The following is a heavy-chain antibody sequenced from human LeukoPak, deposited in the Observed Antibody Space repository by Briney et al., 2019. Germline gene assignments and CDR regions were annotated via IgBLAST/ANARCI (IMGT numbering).Heavy chain of an antibody. CDR3: ARRHLVRDFWSGYID. J-gene: IGHJ4*02. Sequence: PSETLTLTCGVSGASVSSIGYSWSWIRQPPGRGLEWIGYIYQSGSASYNPSLKSRVTISVDTSKNQFSLKLSSVTAADTAVYYCARRHLVRDFWSGYIDWGQGTLVTVSS. CDR1: GASVSSIGYS. CDR2: IYQSGSA. D-gene: IGHD3-3*01. V-gene: IGHV4-30-2*01.